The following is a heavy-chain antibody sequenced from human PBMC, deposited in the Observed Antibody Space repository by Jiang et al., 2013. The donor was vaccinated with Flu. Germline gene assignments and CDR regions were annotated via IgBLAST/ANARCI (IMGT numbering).Heavy chain of an antibody. CDR2: IYTTGST. CDR1: GGSITSGTYY. CDR3: ARAGGSGYMRNYFDF. J-gene: IGHJ4*02. Sequence: GLVKPSQTLSLTCTVSGGSITSGTYYWTWIRQPAGKGLQWIGRIYTTGSTDYHPSLESRVTISLDTPKNQFSLNLDSVTAADTAVYYCARAGGSGYMRNYFDFWGQGALVTVSS. V-gene: IGHV4-61*02. D-gene: IGHD5-12*01.